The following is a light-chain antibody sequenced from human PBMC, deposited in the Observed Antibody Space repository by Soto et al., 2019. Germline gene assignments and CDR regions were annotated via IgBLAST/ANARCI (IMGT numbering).Light chain of an antibody. CDR1: QSISSW. CDR2: KAS. Sequence: DIQMTQSPSTLSASVGDRVTITCRASQSISSWLAWHQQKSGKAPKLLSYKASNLESGVPSRFSGSGSGTEFTLTIISLQPDDFATYYCQQYTSYPLTFGGGTKVEIK. CDR3: QQYTSYPLT. J-gene: IGKJ4*01. V-gene: IGKV1-5*03.